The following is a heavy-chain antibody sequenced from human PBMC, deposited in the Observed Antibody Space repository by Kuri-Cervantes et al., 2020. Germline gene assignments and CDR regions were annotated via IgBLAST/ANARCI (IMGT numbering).Heavy chain of an antibody. Sequence: SCKASGYTFTSYGMHWVRQAPGKGLEWVAVIWYDGSNKYYADSVKGRFTISRDNAKNSLYLQMNSLRAEDTAVYYCARAGEILTGELEDYYFDYWGQGTLVTVSS. V-gene: IGHV3-33*01. CDR2: IWYDGSNK. J-gene: IGHJ4*02. D-gene: IGHD3-9*01. CDR1: GYTFTSYG. CDR3: ARAGEILTGELEDYYFDY.